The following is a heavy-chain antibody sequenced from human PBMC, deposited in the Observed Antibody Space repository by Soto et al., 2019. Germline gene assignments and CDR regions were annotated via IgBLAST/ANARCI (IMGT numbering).Heavy chain of an antibody. J-gene: IGHJ6*01. CDR2: INGGSTT. V-gene: IGHV3-23*01. CDR3: AKDKDWRRVYGMDL. Sequence: LGLSCAASGFTFSSYARSWVRQAPGKGLEWVTAINGGSTTYYADSVKGRFTISRDNSKNTLYLQMNSLRADGTAVYYCAKDKDWRRVYGMDLWGQGTTVTVSS. CDR1: GFTFSSYA. D-gene: IGHD2-15*01.